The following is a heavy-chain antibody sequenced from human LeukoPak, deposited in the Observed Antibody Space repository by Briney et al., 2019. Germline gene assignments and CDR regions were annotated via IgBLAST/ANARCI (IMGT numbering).Heavy chain of an antibody. D-gene: IGHD1-26*01. J-gene: IGHJ4*02. Sequence: GGSLRLSCAASGFTVSSNYMSWVRQAPGKGLEWVSVIYSGGSTYYADSVKGRFTISRDNSKNTLYLQMNSLRAEDTAVYYCASLFGWEARVDYWGQGTLVTVSS. V-gene: IGHV3-53*01. CDR1: GFTVSSNY. CDR2: IYSGGST. CDR3: ASLFGWEARVDY.